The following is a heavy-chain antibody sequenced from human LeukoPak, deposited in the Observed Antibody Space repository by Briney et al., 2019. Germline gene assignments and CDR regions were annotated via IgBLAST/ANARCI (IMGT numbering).Heavy chain of an antibody. CDR1: GGSFSSSSFY. D-gene: IGHD3-10*01. J-gene: IGHJ4*02. CDR3: GKQFIPDYGSASSFEY. V-gene: IGHV4-39*01. CDR2: IDYSGST. Sequence: KPSETLSLTCTVSGGSFSSSSFYWGWIRQPPGKGLEWVGSIDYSGSTYYNPSLKGRVTTSVDTSKIQYSLKVRSVTAADTAVYYCGKQFIPDYGSASSFEYWGQGTLVTVSS.